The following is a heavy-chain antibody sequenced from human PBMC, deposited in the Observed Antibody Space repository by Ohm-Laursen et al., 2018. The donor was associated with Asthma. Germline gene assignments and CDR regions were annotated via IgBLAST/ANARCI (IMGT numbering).Heavy chain of an antibody. CDR2: IYHSGST. Sequence: TLSLTCAVSGGSISSGDYSWSWIRQPPGKGLEWIGYIYHSGSTYYNPSLKSRVTISVDRSKNQFSLKLSSVTAADTAVYYCARKDYSSGGFDYWGQGTLVTVSS. D-gene: IGHD6-25*01. CDR3: ARKDYSSGGFDY. CDR1: GGSISSGDYS. V-gene: IGHV4-30-2*01. J-gene: IGHJ4*02.